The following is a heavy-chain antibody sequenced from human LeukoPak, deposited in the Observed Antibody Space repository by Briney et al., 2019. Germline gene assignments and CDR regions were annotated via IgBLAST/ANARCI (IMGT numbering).Heavy chain of an antibody. CDR3: ARSCSSTSCSSKYYFDY. D-gene: IGHD2-2*01. CDR2: ISYDGRTT. Sequence: GRSLRLSCAASGFGFSSYGMHWVRQGPGKGLEWVAVISYDGRTTYYADSVMGRFTISRDNSKNTLYLQMNSLRAEDTAIYYCARSCSSTSCSSKYYFDYWGQGTLVTVSS. J-gene: IGHJ4*02. V-gene: IGHV3-30*03. CDR1: GFGFSSYG.